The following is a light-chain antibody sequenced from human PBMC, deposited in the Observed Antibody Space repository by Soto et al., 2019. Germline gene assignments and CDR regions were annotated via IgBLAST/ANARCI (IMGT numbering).Light chain of an antibody. V-gene: IGKV1-33*01. CDR2: DAS. CDR1: QDITNY. J-gene: IGKJ4*01. CDR3: QHSNNFFALT. Sequence: DIQMTQSPSSLSASVGDRVTITCQASQDITNYISWYQQKPGKAPKLLIDDASNLEAGVPSRFSGSGSGTDFTFTISSLQPEDFATSYCQHSNNFFALTFGGGTKVEIK.